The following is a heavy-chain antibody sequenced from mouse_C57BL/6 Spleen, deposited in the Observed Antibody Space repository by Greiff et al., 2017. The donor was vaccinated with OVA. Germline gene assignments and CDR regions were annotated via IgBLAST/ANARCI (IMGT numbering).Heavy chain of an antibody. V-gene: IGHV1-52*01. Sequence: QVQLQQPGAELVRPGSSVKLSCKASGYTFTSYWMHWVKQRPIQGLEWIGNIDPSDSETHSNQKFKDKATLTVDKSSSTAYMQLSSLTSEDSAVYYCARERGYDDFYFDYWGQGTTLTVSS. CDR3: ARERGYDDFYFDY. CDR1: GYTFTSYW. CDR2: IDPSDSET. D-gene: IGHD2-2*01. J-gene: IGHJ2*01.